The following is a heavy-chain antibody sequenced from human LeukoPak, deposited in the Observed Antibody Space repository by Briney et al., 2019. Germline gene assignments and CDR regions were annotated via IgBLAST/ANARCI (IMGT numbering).Heavy chain of an antibody. D-gene: IGHD3-22*01. V-gene: IGHV4-31*03. CDR1: GGSISSGGYY. CDR3: ARDAHYYDSGDPGPYFDY. J-gene: IGHJ4*02. Sequence: SETLSLTCTVSGGSISSGGYYWSWTRQHPGKGLEWIGYIYYSGSTYYNPSLKSRVTISVDTSKNQFSLKLSSVTAADTAVYYCARDAHYYDSGDPGPYFDYWGQGTLVTVSS. CDR2: IYYSGST.